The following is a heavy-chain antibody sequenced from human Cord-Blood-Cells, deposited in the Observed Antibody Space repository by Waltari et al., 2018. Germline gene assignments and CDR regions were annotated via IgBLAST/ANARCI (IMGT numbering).Heavy chain of an antibody. CDR2: IIPILGIA. V-gene: IGHV1-69*09. CDR3: ARPPTRNYDHDAFDI. CDR1: GGTFSSYA. J-gene: IGHJ3*02. Sequence: QVQLVQSGAEVKKPGSSVKVSCKASGGTFSSYAISWVRQAPGQGLEWMGRIIPILGIANYAQKFQGRVTITADKSTSTAYMELSSLRYEDTAVYYCARPPTRNYDHDAFDIWGQGTMVTVSS. D-gene: IGHD1-7*01.